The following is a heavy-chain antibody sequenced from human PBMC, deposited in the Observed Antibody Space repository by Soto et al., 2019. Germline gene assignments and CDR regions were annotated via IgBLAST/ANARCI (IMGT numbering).Heavy chain of an antibody. V-gene: IGHV1-69*02. CDR2: IIPILRIA. Sequence: QVQLVQSGAEVKKPGSSVKVSCKASGGTFSSYTISWVRQAPGQGLEWMGRIIPILRIANYAQKFQGRVTITAGKCTSTAYMELSSLRSEDTAGYYCARGGSYSAFGIWGQGTMVTVSS. J-gene: IGHJ3*02. D-gene: IGHD1-26*01. CDR1: GGTFSSYT. CDR3: ARGGSYSAFGI.